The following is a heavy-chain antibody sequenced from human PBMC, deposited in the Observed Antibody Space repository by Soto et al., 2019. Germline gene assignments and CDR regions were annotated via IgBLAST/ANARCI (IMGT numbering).Heavy chain of an antibody. D-gene: IGHD4-4*01. CDR3: ARDRRVITDADMDY. J-gene: IGHJ4*02. CDR1: GFTFSMYG. V-gene: IGHV3-30*03. Sequence: QVQLVESGGGVVQPGSSLRLSCEASGFTFSMYGMHWVRQAPGKGLEWVGVIYSDGSHQYYGDSVKCRFTISRDNSNKMVYLQMTGLRLDDSALYYCARDRRVITDADMDYWGQGVLVTVSS. CDR2: IYSDGSHQ.